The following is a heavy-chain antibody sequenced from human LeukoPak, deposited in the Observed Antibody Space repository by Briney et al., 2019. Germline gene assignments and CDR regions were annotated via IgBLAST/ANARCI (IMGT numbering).Heavy chain of an antibody. Sequence: PGGSLRLSCAASGFTFDDYAMHWVRQAPGKGLEWVSGISWNSGSIGYADSVKGRFTISRDNAKNSLYLQMNSLRAEDTAVYYCAKAQLWFGELLLYYFDYWGQRTLVTVSS. D-gene: IGHD3-10*01. CDR1: GFTFDDYA. CDR3: AKAQLWFGELLLYYFDY. V-gene: IGHV3-9*01. J-gene: IGHJ4*02. CDR2: ISWNSGSI.